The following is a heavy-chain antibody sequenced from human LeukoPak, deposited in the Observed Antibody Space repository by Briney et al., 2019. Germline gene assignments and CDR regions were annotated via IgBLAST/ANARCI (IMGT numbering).Heavy chain of an antibody. CDR3: ARGLQTFCYGMDV. J-gene: IGHJ6*02. Sequence: GRSLRLSCAASGFTFSSYGMHWVRQAPGKGLEWVAVISYDGSNKYYADSVKGRFTISRDNSKNTLYLQMNSLRAEDTAVYYCARGLQTFCYGMDVWGQGTTVTVSS. CDR2: ISYDGSNK. D-gene: IGHD4-11*01. V-gene: IGHV3-30*03. CDR1: GFTFSSYG.